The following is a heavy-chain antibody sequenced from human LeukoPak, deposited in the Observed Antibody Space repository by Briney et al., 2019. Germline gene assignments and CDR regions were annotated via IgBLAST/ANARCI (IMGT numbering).Heavy chain of an antibody. V-gene: IGHV5-51*01. J-gene: IGHJ4*02. CDR3: ARRGYGDSYYFDY. CDR2: IYPGDSDT. CDR1: GYCFTSYW. D-gene: IGHD4-17*01. Sequence: GGSLRLSCKGSGYCFTSYWIGWVRQMPGKGLEWMGIIYPGDSDTRYSPSFQGQVTISADKSISTAYLQWSSLKASDTAMYYCARRGYGDSYYFDYWGQGTLVTVSS.